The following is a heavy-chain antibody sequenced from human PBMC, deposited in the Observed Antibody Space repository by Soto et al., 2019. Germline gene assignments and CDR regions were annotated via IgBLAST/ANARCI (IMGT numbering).Heavy chain of an antibody. J-gene: IGHJ4*02. CDR3: ARHTPAISISDH. Sequence: QLQLQESGPGLVKPSETLSLTCTVSGGSISSSSYYWGWIRQPPGKGLEWIGSIYYSGSTYYNPSPKSRVTTSVDTSKTQFSLKLSSVTAADTAVYYCARHTPAISISDHWGQGTLVTVSS. CDR1: GGSISSSSYY. V-gene: IGHV4-39*01. D-gene: IGHD2-15*01. CDR2: IYYSGST.